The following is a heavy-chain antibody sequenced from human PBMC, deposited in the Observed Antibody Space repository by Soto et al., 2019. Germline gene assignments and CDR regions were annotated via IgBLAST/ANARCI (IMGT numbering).Heavy chain of an antibody. V-gene: IGHV4-30-2*01. CDR2: FYHDGTT. Sequence: SETLSLTCTVSGASISSDGYSWSWIRQPPGKGLEWIGYFYHDGTTYYNPPLRSRVTISVDKSKNQFSLRLISVTAADTAVYYCAGSRYCSSTTCYFFDYWGQGALVTVSS. D-gene: IGHD2-2*01. CDR3: AGSRYCSSTTCYFFDY. J-gene: IGHJ4*02. CDR1: GASISSDGYS.